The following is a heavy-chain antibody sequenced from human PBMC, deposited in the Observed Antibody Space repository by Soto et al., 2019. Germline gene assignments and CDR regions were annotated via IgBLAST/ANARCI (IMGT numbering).Heavy chain of an antibody. CDR3: ARGDSDWVHSD. Sequence: QVQLVESGGGVVQPGRSLRLSCAASGFTFSSYGMHWVRQAPGKGLEWVAVIWYDGSNKYYADSVKGRFTISRDNSKNSLYLQMNSLRAEDTAVYYCARGDSDWVHSDWGQGTLVTVSS. J-gene: IGHJ4*02. CDR1: GFTFSSYG. D-gene: IGHD6-19*01. V-gene: IGHV3-33*01. CDR2: IWYDGSNK.